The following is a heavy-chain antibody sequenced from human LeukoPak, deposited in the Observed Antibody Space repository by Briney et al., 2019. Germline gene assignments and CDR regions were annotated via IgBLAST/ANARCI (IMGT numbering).Heavy chain of an antibody. V-gene: IGHV3-33*01. J-gene: IGHJ4*02. Sequence: GGSLRLSCAASGFTFSSYGMHWVRQAPGKGLEWVGVIWNDGSDQYYGDSVRGRFTVSRDNLKSTLYLQMDSLRAEDTAVYYCARGCGGSPGCYIIDKWGQGTLVTVSS. CDR2: IWNDGSDQ. D-gene: IGHD2-21*01. CDR3: ARGCGGSPGCYIIDK. CDR1: GFTFSSYG.